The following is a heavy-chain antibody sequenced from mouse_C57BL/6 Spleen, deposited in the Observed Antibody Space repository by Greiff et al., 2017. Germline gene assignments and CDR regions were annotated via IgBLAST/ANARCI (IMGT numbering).Heavy chain of an antibody. Sequence: DVMLVESGGGLVKPGGSLKLSCAASGFTFSDYGMNWVRQAPEKGLEWVAYISSGSSTIYYADTVKGRFTISRDNAKNTLFLQMTSLRSEDTAMYYCAMTAFDDWGQGTTLTVSS. CDR1: GFTFSDYG. J-gene: IGHJ2*01. CDR2: ISSGSSTI. V-gene: IGHV5-17*01. CDR3: AMTAFDD. D-gene: IGHD2-13*01.